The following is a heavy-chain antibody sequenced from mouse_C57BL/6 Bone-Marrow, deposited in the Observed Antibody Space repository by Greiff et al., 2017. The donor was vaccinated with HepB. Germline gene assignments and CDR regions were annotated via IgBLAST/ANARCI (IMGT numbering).Heavy chain of an antibody. D-gene: IGHD1-1*01. CDR1: GYTFTSYW. CDR2: INPSSGYT. J-gene: IGHJ2*01. CDR3: AITTVVATDY. Sequence: QVQLQQPGAELVRPGSSVKLSCKASGYTFTSYWMDWVKQRPGQGLEWIGYINPSSGYTKYNQKFKDKATLTADKSSSTAYMQLSSLTYEDSAVYYCAITTVVATDYWGQGTTLTVSS. V-gene: IGHV1-7*01.